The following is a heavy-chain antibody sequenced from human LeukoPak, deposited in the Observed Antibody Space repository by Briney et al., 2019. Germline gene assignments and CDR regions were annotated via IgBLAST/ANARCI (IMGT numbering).Heavy chain of an antibody. D-gene: IGHD6-13*01. CDR2: ISWNSGSI. CDR1: GFTFDDYA. CDR3: AKDMADIAAAGPFDY. J-gene: IGHJ4*02. V-gene: IGHV3-9*01. Sequence: GGSLRLSCAASGFTFDDYAMHWVRQAPGKGLEWVSGISWNSGSIGYADSVKGRFTISRDNAKNSLYLQMNSLRAEDTALYYCAKDMADIAAAGPFDYWGQGTLVTVSS.